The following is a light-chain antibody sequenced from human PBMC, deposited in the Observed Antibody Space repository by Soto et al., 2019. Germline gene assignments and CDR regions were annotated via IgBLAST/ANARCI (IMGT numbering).Light chain of an antibody. CDR1: QSVTIK. Sequence: EVVLTQSPATLSLSPGERATLSCRASQSVTIKLAWYQQKPGQAPRLLIYDASTRATGVLARFSGCGSGTDFTLTISSLVPEDFAVYFCQHRSSWPLTFGGGTKVEI. CDR3: QHRSSWPLT. V-gene: IGKV3-11*01. CDR2: DAS. J-gene: IGKJ4*01.